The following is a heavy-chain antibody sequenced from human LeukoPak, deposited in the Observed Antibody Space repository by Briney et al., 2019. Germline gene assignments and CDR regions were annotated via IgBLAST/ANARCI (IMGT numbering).Heavy chain of an antibody. D-gene: IGHD6-19*01. V-gene: IGHV3-48*01. J-gene: IGHJ3*02. CDR2: ISSSSSTI. CDR1: GFTSSSYS. CDR3: ARGSSGWRGAFDI. Sequence: GGSLRLSCAASGFTSSSYSMNWVRQAPWKGLEWVSYISSSSSTIYYADSVKGRFTISRDNAKNSLYLQMNSLRAEDTAVYYCARGSSGWRGAFDIWGQGTMVTVSS.